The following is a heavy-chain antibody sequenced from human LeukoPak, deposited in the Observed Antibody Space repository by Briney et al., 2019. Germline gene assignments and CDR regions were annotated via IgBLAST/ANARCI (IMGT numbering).Heavy chain of an antibody. V-gene: IGHV1-69*05. J-gene: IGHJ6*02. Sequence: SVKVSCKASGGTFSSYAISWVRQAPGQGLERMGGIIPIFGTANYAQKFQGRVTITTDESTSTAYMELSSLRSEDTAVYYCARHGLEGCTGGRCFQSFHYYGMDVWGQGTAVTVSS. D-gene: IGHD2-8*02. CDR3: ARHGLEGCTGGRCFQSFHYYGMDV. CDR1: GGTFSSYA. CDR2: IIPIFGTA.